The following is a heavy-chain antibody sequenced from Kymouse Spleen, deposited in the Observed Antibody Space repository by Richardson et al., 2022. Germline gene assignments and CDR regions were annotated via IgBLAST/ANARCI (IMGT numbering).Heavy chain of an antibody. CDR1: GGSFSGYY. J-gene: IGHJ4*02. V-gene: IGHV4-34*01. CDR2: INHSGST. CDR3: ARGGYDFWSGYYRDY. Sequence: QVQLQQWGAGLLKPSETLSLTCAVYGGSFSGYYWSWIRQPPGKGLEWIGEINHSGSTNYNPSLKSRVTISVDTSKNQFSLKLSSVTAADTAVYYCARGGYDFWSGYYRDYWGQGTLVTVSS. D-gene: IGHD3-3*01.